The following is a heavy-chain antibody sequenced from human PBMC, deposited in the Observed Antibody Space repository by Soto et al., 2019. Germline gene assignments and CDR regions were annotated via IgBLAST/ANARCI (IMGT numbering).Heavy chain of an antibody. CDR2: INHSGST. CDR1: GGSFSGYY. Sequence: SETLSLTCGVYGGSFSGYYWSWIRQPPGKGLEWIGEINHSGSTNYNPSLKSRVTISVDKSKNQFSLKLSSVTAADTAVYYCATYGSGSYYANWFDPWGQGTLVTVSS. J-gene: IGHJ5*02. CDR3: ATYGSGSYYANWFDP. D-gene: IGHD3-10*01. V-gene: IGHV4-34*01.